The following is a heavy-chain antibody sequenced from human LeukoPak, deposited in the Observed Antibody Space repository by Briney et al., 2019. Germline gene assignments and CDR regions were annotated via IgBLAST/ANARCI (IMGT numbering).Heavy chain of an antibody. CDR3: ARDRAAAPNWFDP. CDR1: GYTFTSYG. Sequence: ASVKVSFKASGYTFTSYGISWVRQAPGQGLEWMGWISAYNGNTNYAQKLQGRVTITTDTSTSTAYMELRSLRSDDTAVYYCARDRAAAPNWFDPWGQGTLVTVSS. D-gene: IGHD6-13*01. J-gene: IGHJ5*02. V-gene: IGHV1-18*01. CDR2: ISAYNGNT.